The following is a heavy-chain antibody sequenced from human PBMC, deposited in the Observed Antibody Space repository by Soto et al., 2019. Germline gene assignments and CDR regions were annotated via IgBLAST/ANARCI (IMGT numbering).Heavy chain of an antibody. CDR3: VKLPVTTASYYYFGMDV. CDR2: ISGSGIST. V-gene: IGHV3-23*01. Sequence: EVELMESGGGLVQPGGSLRLSCAASGFPFSTYPMNWVRQVQGKGLEWVSGISGSGISTFYADSVKGRFTISRDNSKNTVYLQMNRLRAEDTALYYCVKLPVTTASYYYFGMDVWGQGTTVTVSS. D-gene: IGHD4-4*01. CDR1: GFPFSTYP. J-gene: IGHJ6*02.